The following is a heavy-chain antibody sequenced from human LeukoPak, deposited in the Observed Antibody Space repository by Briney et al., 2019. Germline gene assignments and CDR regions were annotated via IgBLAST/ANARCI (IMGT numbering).Heavy chain of an antibody. CDR1: GGTFSSYA. Sequence: GSSVKVSCKASGGTFSSYAISWVRQAPGQGLEWMGGIIPIFGTANYAQKFQGRVTITADESTSTAYMELSSLRSEDTAVYYCARGGYSSGWSAHYFDYWGQGTLVTVSS. D-gene: IGHD6-19*01. CDR3: ARGGYSSGWSAHYFDY. CDR2: IIPIFGTA. J-gene: IGHJ4*02. V-gene: IGHV1-69*01.